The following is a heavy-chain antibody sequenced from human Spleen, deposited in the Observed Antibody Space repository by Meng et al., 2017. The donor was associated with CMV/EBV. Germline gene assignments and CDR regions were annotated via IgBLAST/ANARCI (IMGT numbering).Heavy chain of an antibody. D-gene: IGHD6-13*01. V-gene: IGHV3-74*01. Sequence: GESLKISCAASGFTFSSYTMNWVRQAPGKGLVWVSRINSDGSSTSYADSVKGRFTISRDNAKNTLYLQMNSLRAEDTAVYYCARGSYSRSWYRLGYYGMDVWGQGTTVTVSS. J-gene: IGHJ6*02. CDR1: GFTFSSYT. CDR3: ARGSYSRSWYRLGYYGMDV. CDR2: INSDGSST.